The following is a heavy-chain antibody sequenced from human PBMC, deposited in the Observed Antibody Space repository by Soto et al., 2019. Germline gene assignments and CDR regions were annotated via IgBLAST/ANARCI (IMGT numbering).Heavy chain of an antibody. V-gene: IGHV3-74*01. CDR1: GFHFGPFW. CDR2: INSDGSTI. D-gene: IGHD3-10*01. Sequence: GGSLRLSCAASGFHFGPFWMHWVRQAPGKGLVWVSHINSDGSTIVYADSVKGRFTISRDNAKNTLYLQMNSLRVEDTAVYFCARDRGLPDSFDICGQGTMVTVSS. CDR3: ARDRGLPDSFDI. J-gene: IGHJ3*02.